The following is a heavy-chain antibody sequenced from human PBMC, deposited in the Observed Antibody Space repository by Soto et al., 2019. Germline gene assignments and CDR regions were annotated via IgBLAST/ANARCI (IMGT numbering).Heavy chain of an antibody. V-gene: IGHV4-30-4*02. CDR3: ARGIKYGDYSRWFDP. J-gene: IGHJ5*02. D-gene: IGHD4-17*01. CDR2: IYYSGST. Sequence: SETLSLTCTVSGGSISSGGYYWSWIRQLPGKGLEWIGYIYYSGSTYYNPSLKSRVTMTRDTSMSTAYMELSSLRSEDTAVYYCARGIKYGDYSRWFDPWGPGTLVTVSS. CDR1: GGSISSGGYY.